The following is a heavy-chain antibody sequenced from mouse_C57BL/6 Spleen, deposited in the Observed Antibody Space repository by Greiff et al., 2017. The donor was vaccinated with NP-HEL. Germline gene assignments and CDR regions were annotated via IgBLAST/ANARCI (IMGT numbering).Heavy chain of an antibody. CDR1: GYSITSGYG. V-gene: IGHV3-2*02. CDR2: ISYSGRT. J-gene: IGHJ2*01. D-gene: IGHD1-2*01. CDR3: ARTARIKY. Sequence: VQLKESGPGLVKPSQSLSLTCTVPGYSITSGYGWNWIRQFPGNKLEWMGYISYSGRTNYNPYLKSRISITRDTSKNQFFLQLNSVTTEDTATYYCARTARIKYWGQGTTLTVSS.